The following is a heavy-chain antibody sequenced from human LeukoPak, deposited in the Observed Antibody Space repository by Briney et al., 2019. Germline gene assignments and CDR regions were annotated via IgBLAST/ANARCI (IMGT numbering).Heavy chain of an antibody. CDR3: ARNPYSSSSKDY. V-gene: IGHV3-48*01. J-gene: IGHJ4*02. CDR1: GFTFSSFS. CDR2: ISRSSTTI. D-gene: IGHD6-6*01. Sequence: GGSLRLSCAASGFTFSSFSMNWVRQAPGKGLEWVSYISRSSTTIYYSDSVKGRFAISRDNAKNSLYLQMNSLRAEDTAVYYCARNPYSSSSKDYWGQGTLVTVSS.